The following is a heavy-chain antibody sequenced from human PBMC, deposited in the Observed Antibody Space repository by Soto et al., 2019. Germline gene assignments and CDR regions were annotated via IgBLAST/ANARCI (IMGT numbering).Heavy chain of an antibody. CDR1: GSPFSNHA. CDR2: ISDGGDLI. V-gene: IGHV3-23*01. CDR3: AKRQGTGLAAKNFDF. J-gene: IGHJ4*02. Sequence: GGSLRLSCAASGSPFSNHAMSWVRQAPGKGLEWVSGISDGGDLIYYADSVKGRFSMSRDNSENMLYLQMTNLRAEDTASYFCAKRQGTGLAAKNFDFWGQGTLVTVSS. D-gene: IGHD2-15*01.